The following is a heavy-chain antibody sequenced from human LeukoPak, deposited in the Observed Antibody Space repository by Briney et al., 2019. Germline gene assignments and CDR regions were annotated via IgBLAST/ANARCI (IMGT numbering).Heavy chain of an antibody. CDR3: AREDRNEVGYTCGPIGY. CDR1: GYTFTGYY. V-gene: IGHV1-2*06. CDR2: INPSSGGT. D-gene: IGHD5-18*01. J-gene: IGHJ4*02. Sequence: GASVKVSCKTSGYTFTGYYMHWVRQAPGQGLEWMGRINPSSGGTNYAQNFQGRVTMTRDTSISTAYMELSGLRSDDTAMYYCAREDRNEVGYTCGPIGYWGQGTLVTVSS.